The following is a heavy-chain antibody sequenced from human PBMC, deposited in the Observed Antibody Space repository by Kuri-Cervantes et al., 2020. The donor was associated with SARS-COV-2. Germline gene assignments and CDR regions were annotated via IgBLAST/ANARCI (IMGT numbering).Heavy chain of an antibody. Sequence: ASVKVSCKASGYTFTSYGISWVRQAPGQGLEWMGWISAYNGNTNYAQKFQGRVTMTRNTSISTAYMELSSLRSEDTAVYYCARKRISRTVTTGGNWFDPWGQGTLVTVSS. D-gene: IGHD4-11*01. J-gene: IGHJ5*02. CDR1: GYTFTSYG. V-gene: IGHV1-18*01. CDR2: ISAYNGNT. CDR3: ARKRISRTVTTGGNWFDP.